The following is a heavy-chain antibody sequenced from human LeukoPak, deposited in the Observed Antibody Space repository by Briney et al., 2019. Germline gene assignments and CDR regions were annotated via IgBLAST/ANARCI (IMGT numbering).Heavy chain of an antibody. Sequence: PGGSLRLSCAASGFTFSSYWMHWVRQAPGKGLVWVSRINSDGSSISYADSVKGRFTISRDNAKNTLYLQMNSLRAEDTAVYYCAREPPARDEGQIDYWGQGTLVTVSS. J-gene: IGHJ4*02. CDR3: AREPPARDEGQIDY. V-gene: IGHV3-74*01. CDR2: INSDGSSI. CDR1: GFTFSSYW.